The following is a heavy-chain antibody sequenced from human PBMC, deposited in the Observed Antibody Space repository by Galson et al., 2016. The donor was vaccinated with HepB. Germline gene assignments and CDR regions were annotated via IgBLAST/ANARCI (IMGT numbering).Heavy chain of an antibody. D-gene: IGHD2-8*02. CDR1: GFTVSSCW. J-gene: IGHJ4*02. CDR2: IKQDGSET. CDR3: ASGPAIWQVGYGLVY. Sequence: SLRLSCAASGFTVSSCWMNWVRQAPGKGLEWVANIKQDGSETKYVDSVKGRFTISRDRARNSVSLQMNSLRADDTAMYYCASGPAIWQVGYGLVYWGQGTLVTVSS. V-gene: IGHV3-7*01.